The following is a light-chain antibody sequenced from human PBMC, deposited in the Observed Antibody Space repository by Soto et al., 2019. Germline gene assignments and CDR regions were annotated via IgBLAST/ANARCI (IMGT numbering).Light chain of an antibody. V-gene: IGKV1-5*01. J-gene: IGKJ1*01. CDR1: RSLQTW. CDR3: QQYHSWPA. Sequence: IQMTQSPSTLSASVGDRVTITCRASRSLQTWLAWYQQKSGKAPKFLIYDASSLESGVPSRFSGSGSGTEFTLTISSLQSEDFAVYYCQQYHSWPAFGRGNKVDIK. CDR2: DAS.